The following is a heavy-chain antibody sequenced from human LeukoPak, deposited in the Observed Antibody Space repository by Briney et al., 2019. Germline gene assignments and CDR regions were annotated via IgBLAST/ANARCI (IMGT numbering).Heavy chain of an antibody. V-gene: IGHV1-18*01. CDR1: GYSFAKFG. J-gene: IGHJ4*02. CDR2: ISGHNGNT. CDR3: VRVGSAYGDPLEFDF. D-gene: IGHD4-17*01. Sequence: ASVKVSCKASGYSFAKFGISWVRQAPGRGLESMGWISGHNGNTDSAQKFQDRVTMTTDNSMTTAYLELRSLRSDDTAVYFCVRVGSAYGDPLEFDFWGQGTLVTVSS.